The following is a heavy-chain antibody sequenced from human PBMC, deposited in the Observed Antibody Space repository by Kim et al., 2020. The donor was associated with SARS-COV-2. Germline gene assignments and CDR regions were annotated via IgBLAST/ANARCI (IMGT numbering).Heavy chain of an antibody. V-gene: IGHV1-18*01. J-gene: IGHJ6*02. CDR2: ISAYNGNT. D-gene: IGHD3-10*01. Sequence: ASVKVSCKASGYTFTSYGISWVRQAPGQGLEWMGWISAYNGNTNYAQKLQGRVTMTTDTSTSTAYMELRSLRSDDTAVYYCARDSPLLWFGNHNYYYYYGMDVWGQGTTVTVSS. CDR3: ARDSPLLWFGNHNYYYYYGMDV. CDR1: GYTFTSYG.